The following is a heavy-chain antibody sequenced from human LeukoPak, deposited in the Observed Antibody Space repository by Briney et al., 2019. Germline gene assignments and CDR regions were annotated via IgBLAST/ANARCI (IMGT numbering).Heavy chain of an antibody. Sequence: PSETLSLTCTVSGGSISSYYWSWIRQPPGKGLEWIGYIYTGGSTNYNPSLKSRVSISVDTSKNQFSLKLSSVTAAHTAVYYCARLHGNWFAPWGQGTLVTVSS. CDR2: IYTGGST. CDR3: ARLHGNWFAP. CDR1: GGSISSYY. J-gene: IGHJ5*02. V-gene: IGHV4-4*09.